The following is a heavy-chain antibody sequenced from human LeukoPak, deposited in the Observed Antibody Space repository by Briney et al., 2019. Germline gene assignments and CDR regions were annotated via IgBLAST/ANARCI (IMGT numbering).Heavy chain of an antibody. CDR1: GYTFISYG. CDR3: ARANYYDNIGYSRGAFDI. D-gene: IGHD3-22*01. V-gene: IGHV1-18*01. CDR2: ISAYNGNT. Sequence: ASVKVSCKASGYTFISYGISWVRQAPGQGREWMGWISAYNGNTNYAQELQGRVTMTTDTSTSTAYMELRSLRSDDTAVYYCARANYYDNIGYSRGAFDIWGQGTMVTVSS. J-gene: IGHJ3*02.